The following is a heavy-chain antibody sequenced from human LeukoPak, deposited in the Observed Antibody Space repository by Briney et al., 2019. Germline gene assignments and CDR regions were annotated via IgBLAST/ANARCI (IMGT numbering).Heavy chain of an antibody. J-gene: IGHJ4*02. CDR1: EYTFTGYY. Sequence: ASVKVSCKASEYTFTGYYMHWVRQAPGQGLEWMGWINPNSGATDYAQNFQGRVAITRDTSITTAYMDLSRLTSDDTAVYYCARDRYGDGFAHFDYWGQGALVTVSS. CDR2: INPNSGAT. CDR3: ARDRYGDGFAHFDY. V-gene: IGHV1-2*02. D-gene: IGHD5-24*01.